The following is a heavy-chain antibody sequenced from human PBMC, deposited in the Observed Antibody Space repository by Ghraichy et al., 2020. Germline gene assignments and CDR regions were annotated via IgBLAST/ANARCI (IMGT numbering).Heavy chain of an antibody. Sequence: GESLNISCAASGLTFNTFGVNWVRQAPGKGLEWVSYISSTSSIIYYADSVKGRFTITGDSAKNSLYLQMNSLRAEDTAVYYCARDTSNWYLDQLGQGTLVTVST. CDR1: GLTFNTFG. V-gene: IGHV3-48*01. J-gene: IGHJ4*02. CDR2: ISSTSSII. CDR3: ARDTSNWYLDQ. D-gene: IGHD6-13*01.